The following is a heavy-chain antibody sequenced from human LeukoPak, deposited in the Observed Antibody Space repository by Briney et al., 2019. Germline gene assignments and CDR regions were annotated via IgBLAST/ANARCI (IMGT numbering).Heavy chain of an antibody. CDR1: GYTFTSYY. J-gene: IGHJ4*02. D-gene: IGHD6-19*01. Sequence: GASVKVSFKASGYTFTSYYMHWVRQAPGQGLEWMGIINPSGVSTSYEQKFQGRVTMTRDMSTSTVYMELSSLRSEDTAVYYCARDRSLSSSGWYDSFDYWGQGTLVTVSS. CDR3: ARDRSLSSSGWYDSFDY. CDR2: INPSGVST. V-gene: IGHV1-46*01.